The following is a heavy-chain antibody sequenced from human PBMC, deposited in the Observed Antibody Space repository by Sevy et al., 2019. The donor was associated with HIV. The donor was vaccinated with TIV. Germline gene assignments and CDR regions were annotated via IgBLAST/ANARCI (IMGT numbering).Heavy chain of an antibody. J-gene: IGHJ6*02. D-gene: IGHD3-10*01. CDR2: IKQDGSEK. V-gene: IGHV3-7*03. CDR1: GFTFSSYW. Sequence: GGSLRLPCAASGFTFSSYWMSWVRQAPGKGLEWVANIKQDGSEKYYVDSVKGRFTISRENAKNSLYLQMNSLRAEDTAVYYCARDRRGHYYYGMDVWGQGTTVTVSS. CDR3: ARDRRGHYYYGMDV.